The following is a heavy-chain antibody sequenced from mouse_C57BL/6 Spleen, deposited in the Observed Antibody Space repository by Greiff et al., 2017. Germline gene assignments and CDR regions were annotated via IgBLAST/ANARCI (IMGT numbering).Heavy chain of an antibody. J-gene: IGHJ2*01. CDR2: ISDGGSYT. V-gene: IGHV5-4*03. D-gene: IGHD1-1*01. Sequence: EVKLMESGGGLVKPGGSLKLSCAASGFTFSSYAMSWVRQTPEKRLEWVATISDGGSYTYYPDNVKGRFTISRDNAKNNLYLQMSHLKSEDTAMYYCARDYYGSGTYFDYWGQGTTLTVSS. CDR3: ARDYYGSGTYFDY. CDR1: GFTFSSYA.